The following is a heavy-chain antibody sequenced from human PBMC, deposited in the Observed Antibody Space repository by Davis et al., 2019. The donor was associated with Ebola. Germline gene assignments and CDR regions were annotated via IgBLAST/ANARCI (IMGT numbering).Heavy chain of an antibody. CDR1: GYTFTSYA. V-gene: IGHV1-3*01. J-gene: IGHJ6*02. D-gene: IGHD1-14*01. Sequence: ASVKVSCKASGYTFTSYAMHWVRQAPGQRLEWMGWINPGRGNTKSSQKFQGRVSITTDTSANTAYLDLNSLTSEDTAVYFCARAGPNVYYYYPMEVWGQGTTVTVSS. CDR3: ARAGPNVYYYYPMEV. CDR2: INPGRGNT.